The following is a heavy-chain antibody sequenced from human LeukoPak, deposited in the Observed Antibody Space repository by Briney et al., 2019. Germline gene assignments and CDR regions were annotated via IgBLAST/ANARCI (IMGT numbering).Heavy chain of an antibody. CDR3: ASPGNYYGSGSYFDY. Sequence: SVKVSCTASGGTFSSYAISWVRQAPGQGLEWMGGIIPIFGTANYAQKFQGRVTITTDESTSTAYMELSSLRSEDTAVYYCASPGNYYGSGSYFDYWGQGTLVTVSS. CDR1: GGTFSSYA. CDR2: IIPIFGTA. V-gene: IGHV1-69*05. D-gene: IGHD3-10*01. J-gene: IGHJ4*02.